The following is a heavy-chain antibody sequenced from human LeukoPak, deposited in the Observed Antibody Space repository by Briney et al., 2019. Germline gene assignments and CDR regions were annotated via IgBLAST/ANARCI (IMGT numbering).Heavy chain of an antibody. CDR3: ATDNRLAS. V-gene: IGHV3-23*01. J-gene: IGHJ4*02. Sequence: GGSLRLSCAASGFTFRTSAMNWVRQAPGKGLEWFAFISDSGPSTYYGEYVTGRFSISRDNSNNRLSLKMNTLKVEDTASYFCATDNRLASWGQGTQVTVSA. CDR1: GFTFRTSA. CDR2: ISDSGPST. D-gene: IGHD1-14*01.